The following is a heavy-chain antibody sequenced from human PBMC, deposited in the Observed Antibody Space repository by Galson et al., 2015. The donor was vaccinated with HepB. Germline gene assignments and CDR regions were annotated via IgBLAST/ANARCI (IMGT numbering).Heavy chain of an antibody. J-gene: IGHJ4*02. CDR1: GYTFTAFW. V-gene: IGHV5-10-1*01. CDR3: ASRHYYYGSGTYYNVSDY. D-gene: IGHD3-10*01. Sequence: QSGAEVKKPGESLRISCKGSGYTFTAFWISWVRQIPGKGLEWMGRIDPSDSYTDYSPSFQGHVSMSVDKSTTTAYLQWSSLKASDTAIYYCASRHYYYGSGTYYNVSDYWGQGTLVTVSS. CDR2: IDPSDSYT.